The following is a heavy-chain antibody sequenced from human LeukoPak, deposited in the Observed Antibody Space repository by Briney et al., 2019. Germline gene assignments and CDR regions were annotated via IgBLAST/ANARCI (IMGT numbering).Heavy chain of an antibody. D-gene: IGHD3-3*01. CDR3: ARVSGFMGY. CDR2: IYTSGST. CDR1: GGSISSYY. Sequence: PSETLSLTCTVSGGSISSYYWSWIRQPPGKGLEWIGYIYTSGSTNYNPSLKSRVTISVDTSKNQFSLKLSSVTAADTAVYYCARVSGFMGYWGQGTLVTVSS. V-gene: IGHV4-4*09. J-gene: IGHJ4*02.